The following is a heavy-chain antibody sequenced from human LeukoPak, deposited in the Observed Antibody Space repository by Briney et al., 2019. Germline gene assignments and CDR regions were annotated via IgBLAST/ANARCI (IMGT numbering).Heavy chain of an antibody. D-gene: IGHD3-22*01. V-gene: IGHV3-73*01. Sequence: PGGSLRLSCAASGFTFSGSAMHWVRQASGKGLEWVGRIRSKANSYATAYAASVKGRFTISRDDSKNTAYLQMNSLKTEDTAVYYCTPTYSSGYYTFDYWGQGTLVTVSS. CDR3: TPTYSSGYYTFDY. CDR2: IRSKANSYAT. J-gene: IGHJ4*02. CDR1: GFTFSGSA.